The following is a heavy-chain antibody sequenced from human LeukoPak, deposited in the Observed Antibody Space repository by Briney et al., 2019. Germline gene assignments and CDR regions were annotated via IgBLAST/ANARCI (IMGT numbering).Heavy chain of an antibody. CDR2: LSDSGGNT. J-gene: IGHJ4*02. Sequence: GGSLRLSCAASGFTFSTFAMNWVRQAPGKGLEWVSSLSDSGGNTYYADSVKGRFTISRDNSKNTLYLQMNSLRVEDTAVYYCAKDPQDYWGQGTLVIVSS. CDR3: AKDPQDY. V-gene: IGHV3-23*01. CDR1: GFTFSTFA.